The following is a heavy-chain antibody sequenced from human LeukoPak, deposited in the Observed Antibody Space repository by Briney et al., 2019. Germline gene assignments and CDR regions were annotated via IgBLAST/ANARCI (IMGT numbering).Heavy chain of an antibody. CDR2: ISSRNSQV. J-gene: IGHJ5*02. CDR1: GFTFTTFS. CDR3: ARGGRWQFAPLDWFDP. V-gene: IGHV3-21*01. Sequence: PGGSLRLSCAASGFTFTTFSMNWVRQAPGKGLEWVSSISSRNSQVHYVDSVKGRFTISRDNANNSLFLQMNSLRVEDTAVYYCARGGRWQFAPLDWFDPWGQGTLVTVSS. D-gene: IGHD4-23*01.